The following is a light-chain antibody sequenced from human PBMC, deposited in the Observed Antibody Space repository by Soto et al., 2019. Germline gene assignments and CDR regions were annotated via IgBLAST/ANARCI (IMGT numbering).Light chain of an antibody. CDR2: GNS. CDR3: QSYDSSLIGWV. J-gene: IGLJ7*01. CDR1: SSNIGAGYD. Sequence: QSVLTQPPSVSGAPGQRVTISCTGSSSNIGAGYDVHWYQQLPGTAPKLLIYGNSNRPSGVPDRFSGSKSGTSASLAITGLQAEDEADYYCQSYDSSLIGWVFGGGTQLTVL. V-gene: IGLV1-40*01.